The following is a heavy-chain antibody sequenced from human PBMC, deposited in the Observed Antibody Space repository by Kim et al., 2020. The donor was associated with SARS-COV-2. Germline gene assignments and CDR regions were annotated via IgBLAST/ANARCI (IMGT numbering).Heavy chain of an antibody. CDR3: AASSPRGYSGSEY. V-gene: IGHV4-34*01. D-gene: IGHD5-12*01. CDR2: INHSGST. CDR1: GGSFSGYY. J-gene: IGHJ4*02. Sequence: SETLSLTCAVYGGSFSGYYWSWIRQPPGKGLEWIGEINHSGSTNYNPSLKSRVTISVDTSKNQFSLKLSSVTAADTAVFYCAASSPRGYSGSEYWGQGTLVSVSS.